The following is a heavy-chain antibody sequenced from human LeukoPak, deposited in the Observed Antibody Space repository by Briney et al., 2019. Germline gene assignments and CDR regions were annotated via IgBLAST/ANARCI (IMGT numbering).Heavy chain of an antibody. Sequence: GASVKVSCEASGYTFTSYDINWVRQATGQGLEWMGWMNPNSGNTGYAQKFQGRVTMTRNTSISTAYMELSSLRSEDTAVYYCARGPDYVWGSSPLFDYWGQGTLVTVSS. CDR1: GYTFTSYD. CDR3: ARGPDYVWGSSPLFDY. J-gene: IGHJ4*02. V-gene: IGHV1-8*01. D-gene: IGHD3-16*01. CDR2: MNPNSGNT.